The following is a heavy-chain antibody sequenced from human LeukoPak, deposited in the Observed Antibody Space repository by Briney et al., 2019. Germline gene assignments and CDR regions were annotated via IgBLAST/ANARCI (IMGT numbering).Heavy chain of an antibody. CDR3: ARDHNYAFDN. J-gene: IGHJ4*02. CDR1: GFPFSEYS. V-gene: IGHV3-11*06. Sequence: GGPLRLSCAASGFPFSEYSMNWVRQAPGKGLEWISYIGISSGNTKYADSVKGRFTVSADNARNSLYLQMNSLRVEDTAVYYCARDHNYAFDNWGQGTLVTVSS. D-gene: IGHD1-1*01. CDR2: IGISSGNT.